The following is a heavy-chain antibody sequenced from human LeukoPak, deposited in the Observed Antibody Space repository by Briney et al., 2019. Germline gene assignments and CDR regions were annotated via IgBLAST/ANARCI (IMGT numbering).Heavy chain of an antibody. D-gene: IGHD3-3*01. J-gene: IGHJ4*02. CDR3: ARHLFGSDFRSGHPPYYFDY. Sequence: SETLSLTCTVSGGSISSSSYYWGWIRQPPGKGLEWIGSIYYSGSTYYNPSLKSRVTISVDTSKNQFSLKLSSVTAADTAVYYCARHLFGSDFRSGHPPYYFDYWGQGTLVTVSS. CDR1: GGSISSSSYY. CDR2: IYYSGST. V-gene: IGHV4-39*01.